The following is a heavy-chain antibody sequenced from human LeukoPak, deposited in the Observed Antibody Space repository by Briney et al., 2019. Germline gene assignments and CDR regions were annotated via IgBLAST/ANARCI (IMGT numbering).Heavy chain of an antibody. CDR2: ISSSGSYI. D-gene: IGHD1-26*01. CDR3: VRAEWELYLGYYYHYMDV. CDR1: GFTFSSYN. J-gene: IGHJ6*03. Sequence: GGSLRLSCAASGFTFSSYNMNWVRQAPGKGLEWVSSISSSGSYIYYADSVKGRFTSSRDNAQNSLYLQMNSLRAEDTAVYYCVRAEWELYLGYYYHYMDVWGRGTTVTVSS. V-gene: IGHV3-21*01.